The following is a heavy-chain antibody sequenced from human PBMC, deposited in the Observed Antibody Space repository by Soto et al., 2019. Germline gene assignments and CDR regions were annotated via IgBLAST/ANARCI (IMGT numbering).Heavy chain of an antibody. Sequence: PGRSLRLSCAASGFTFSSYGMHWVRQAPGKGLEWVAVISYDGSNKYYADSVKGRFTISRDNSKNTLYLQMNSLRAEDTAVYYCAKDLRYSRQYYYYYGMDVWGQGTTVTVSS. CDR1: GFTFSSYG. V-gene: IGHV3-30*18. D-gene: IGHD2-15*01. CDR2: ISYDGSNK. J-gene: IGHJ6*02. CDR3: AKDLRYSRQYYYYYGMDV.